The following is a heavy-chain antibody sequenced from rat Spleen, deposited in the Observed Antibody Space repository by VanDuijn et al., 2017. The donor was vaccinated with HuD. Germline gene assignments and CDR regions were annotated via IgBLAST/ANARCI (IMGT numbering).Heavy chain of an antibody. CDR3: ARSDGVHYFLPFAD. V-gene: IGHV5-19*01. CDR2: ISPSGGTT. CDR1: GFIFRNYD. Sequence: EVQLVESGGGLVQPGRSLKLSCAVSGFIFRNYDMVWVRQAPTKGLEWVAAISPSGGTTYYRDSVKGRFTVSRDNAKSTLYLQMDSLRSEDTATYYCARSDGVHYFLPFADWGQGSLVTVSS. D-gene: IGHD1-12*02. J-gene: IGHJ3*01.